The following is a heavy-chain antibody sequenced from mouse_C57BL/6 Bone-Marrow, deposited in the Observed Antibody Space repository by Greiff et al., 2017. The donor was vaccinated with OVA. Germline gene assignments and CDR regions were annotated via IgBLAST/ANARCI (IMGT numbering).Heavy chain of an antibody. J-gene: IGHJ4*01. CDR1: GFTFSDYY. Sequence: EVNVVESGGGLVQPGGSLKLSCAASGFTFSDYYMYWVRQTPEKRLEWVAYISNGGGSTYYPDTVKGRFTISRDNAKNTLYLQMSRLKSEDTAMYYCARHGYDYDMDYWGQGTSVTVSS. V-gene: IGHV5-12*01. CDR3: ARHGYDYDMDY. CDR2: ISNGGGST. D-gene: IGHD2-4*01.